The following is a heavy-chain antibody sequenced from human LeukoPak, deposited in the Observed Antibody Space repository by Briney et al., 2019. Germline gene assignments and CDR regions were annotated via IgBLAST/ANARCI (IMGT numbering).Heavy chain of an antibody. J-gene: IGHJ4*02. CDR2: INTDGRTT. CDR1: GLTLSSYG. Sequence: GGSLRLSCAASGLTLSSYGMHGVRQAPGKGLVWVSSINTDGRTTTYAASVKGRFTISRDTAKNTLYLQMNSLRAEDTAVYYCARDLVSSSGYWGQGTLVTVSS. D-gene: IGHD6-6*01. CDR3: ARDLVSSSGY. V-gene: IGHV3-74*03.